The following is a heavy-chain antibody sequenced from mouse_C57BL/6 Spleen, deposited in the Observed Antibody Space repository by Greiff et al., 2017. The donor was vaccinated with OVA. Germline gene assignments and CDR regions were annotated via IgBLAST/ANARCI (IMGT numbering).Heavy chain of an antibody. CDR3: ATLTAQATWFAY. CDR1: GYSFTDYN. D-gene: IGHD3-2*02. CDR2: INPNYGTT. V-gene: IGHV1-39*01. Sequence: EVQLQQSGPELVKPGASVKISCKASGYSFTDYNMNWVKQSTGKSLEWIGVINPNYGTTSYNQKFKGKATLTVDQSSSTAYMQLNSLTSADSAVYYCATLTAQATWFAYWGQGTLVTVSA. J-gene: IGHJ3*01.